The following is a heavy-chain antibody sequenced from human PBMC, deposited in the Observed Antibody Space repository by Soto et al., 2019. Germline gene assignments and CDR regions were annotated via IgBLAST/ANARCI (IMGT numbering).Heavy chain of an antibody. V-gene: IGHV1-2*04. D-gene: IGHD6-6*01. J-gene: IGHJ6*02. CDR2: INPNSGGT. Sequence: QVQLVQSGAEVKKPGASVKVSCKASGYTFTGYYMHWVRQAPGQGLECMGWINPNSGGTNYAQKFQGWVTMTRDTSISTAYMELSRLRSDDTAVYYCARGSSIAARRYYYYYGMDVWGQGTTVTVSS. CDR3: ARGSSIAARRYYYYYGMDV. CDR1: GYTFTGYY.